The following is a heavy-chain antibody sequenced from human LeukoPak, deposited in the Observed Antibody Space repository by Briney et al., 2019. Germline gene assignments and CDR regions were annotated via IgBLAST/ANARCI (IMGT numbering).Heavy chain of an antibody. Sequence: GEPLKISCKGSGYSFTSYWIGWVRQMPGKGLEWMGIIYPGDSDTRYSPSFQGQVTISADKSISTAYLQWSSLKASDTAMYYCAMIHSRRRGLRYCSGGSCYSEAGGEVDYWGQGTLVTVSS. CDR1: GYSFTSYW. CDR3: AMIHSRRRGLRYCSGGSCYSEAGGEVDY. D-gene: IGHD2-15*01. CDR2: IYPGDSDT. V-gene: IGHV5-51*01. J-gene: IGHJ4*02.